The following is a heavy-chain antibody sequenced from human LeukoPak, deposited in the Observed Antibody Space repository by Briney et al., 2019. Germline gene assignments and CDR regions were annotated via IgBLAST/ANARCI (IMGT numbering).Heavy chain of an antibody. CDR2: IYYSGST. J-gene: IGHJ5*02. CDR3: ARGRDDSSGYFNWFDP. Sequence: PSETLSLTCTVSGGSISSYYWSWIRQPPGKGLEWIGYIYYSGSTDYNPSLKSRVTISVDMSKNQFSLKLSSVTAADTAVYYCARGRDDSSGYFNWFDPWGQGTLVTVSS. CDR1: GGSISSYY. D-gene: IGHD3-22*01. V-gene: IGHV4-59*01.